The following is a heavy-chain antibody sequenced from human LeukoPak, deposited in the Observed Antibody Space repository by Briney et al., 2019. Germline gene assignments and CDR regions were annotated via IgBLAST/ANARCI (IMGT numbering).Heavy chain of an antibody. V-gene: IGHV4-61*01. CDR2: IYYSGST. J-gene: IGHJ4*02. CDR3: ARAGPYCSSTSCYKVSDY. D-gene: IGHD2-2*02. Sequence: PSETLSLTCTVSGGSVSSGSYYWSWIRQPPGKGLEWTGYIYYSGSTNYNPSLKSRVTISVDTSKNQFSLKLSSVTAADTAVYYCARAGPYCSSTSCYKVSDYWGQGTLVTVSS. CDR1: GGSVSSGSYY.